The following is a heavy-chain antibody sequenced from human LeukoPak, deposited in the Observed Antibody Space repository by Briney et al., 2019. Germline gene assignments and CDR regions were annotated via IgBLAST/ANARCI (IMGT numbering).Heavy chain of an antibody. D-gene: IGHD2-2*01. V-gene: IGHV1-69*06. J-gene: IGHJ5*02. CDR3: ARGGVVPAARNWFDP. CDR2: IIPIFGTA. CDR1: GGTFSSYA. Sequence: SVEVSCKASGGTFSSYAISWVRQAPGQGLEWMGGIIPIFGTANYAQKFQGRVTITADKSTSTAYMELSSLRSEDTAVYYCARGGVVPAARNWFDPWGQGTLVTVSS.